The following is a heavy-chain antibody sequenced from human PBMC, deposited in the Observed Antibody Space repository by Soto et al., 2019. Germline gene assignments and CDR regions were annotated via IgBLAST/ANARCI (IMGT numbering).Heavy chain of an antibody. D-gene: IGHD4-4*01. CDR1: GFTFSSYG. Sequence: GGSLRLSCAASGFTFSSYGMHWVRQAPGKGLEWVAVIWYDGSNKYYADSVKGRFTISRDNSKNTLYLQMNSLRAEDTAEYYCARVIASNYGPPGDYWGQGTLVTVSS. J-gene: IGHJ4*02. CDR3: ARVIASNYGPPGDY. V-gene: IGHV3-33*01. CDR2: IWYDGSNK.